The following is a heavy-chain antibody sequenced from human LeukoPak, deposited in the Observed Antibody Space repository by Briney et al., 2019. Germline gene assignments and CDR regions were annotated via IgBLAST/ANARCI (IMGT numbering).Heavy chain of an antibody. CDR1: VGSISSSSYY. V-gene: IGHV4-39*01. J-gene: IGHJ4*02. CDR2: IYYSGNT. Sequence: PSETLSLTCTVSVGSISSSSYYWGWIRQPPGKGLEWIGNIYYSGNTYYNPSLKSRVTISVDTSKNQFSLKLSSVTAADAAVYYCARSYGSGNYFDYWGQGALVTVSS. CDR3: ARSYGSGNYFDY. D-gene: IGHD3-10*01.